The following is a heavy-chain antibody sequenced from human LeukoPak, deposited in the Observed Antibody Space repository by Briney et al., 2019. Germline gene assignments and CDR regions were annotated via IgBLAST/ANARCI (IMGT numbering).Heavy chain of an antibody. CDR3: AAYRSSGMDV. Sequence: SETLSLTCTVSGGSISSYYWSWIRQPPGKGLEWIGYIYYSGSTNYNPSLKSRVTMSVDTSKNQFSLKLNSMTAADTAVYYCAAYRSSGMDVWGKGTTVTISS. CDR2: IYYSGST. CDR1: GGSISSYY. J-gene: IGHJ6*03. D-gene: IGHD1-26*01. V-gene: IGHV4-59*01.